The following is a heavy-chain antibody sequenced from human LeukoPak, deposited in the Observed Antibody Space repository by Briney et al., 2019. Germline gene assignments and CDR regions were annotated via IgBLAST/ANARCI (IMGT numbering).Heavy chain of an antibody. CDR3: AKVSRPDDY. D-gene: IGHD1-14*01. CDR2: ISGSGGST. V-gene: IGHV3-23*01. Sequence: LSCAXXGXXXSSYAMSWVRQAPGKGLEWVSAISGSGGSTYYADYGKGRLTIYRENNKKSVDLQMNSLRAEDTAVYYCAKVSRPDDYWGQGTLVTVSS. CDR1: GXXXSSYA. J-gene: IGHJ4*02.